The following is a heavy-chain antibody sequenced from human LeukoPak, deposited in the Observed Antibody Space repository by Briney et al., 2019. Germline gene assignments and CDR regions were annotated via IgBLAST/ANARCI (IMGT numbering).Heavy chain of an antibody. CDR3: ARERGSSSWFGQVSLNFDY. V-gene: IGHV3-7*01. CDR1: GFTFSTYR. CDR2: IKQDGSEK. D-gene: IGHD6-13*01. J-gene: IGHJ4*02. Sequence: GGSLRLSCAASGFTFSTYRMSWVRQAPGKGLEWVANIKQDGSEKHYVDSVKGRFTISRDNAKNSLYLQMSSLRAEDTAVYYCARERGSSSWFGQVSLNFDYWGQGTLVTVSS.